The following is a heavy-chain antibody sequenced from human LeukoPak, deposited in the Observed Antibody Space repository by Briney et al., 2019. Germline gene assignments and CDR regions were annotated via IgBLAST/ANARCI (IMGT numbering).Heavy chain of an antibody. J-gene: IGHJ6*02. V-gene: IGHV3-7*05. CDR3: VRDGPCGIESRERYCGRDV. CDR1: GFTFSIYW. D-gene: IGHD5/OR15-5a*01. CDR2: INQDGSEK. Sequence: GGSLRLSCAASGFTFSIYWMSWVRQAPGKGLEWVASINQDGSEKYYVDSVKGRCTISRDNAKTSLYLQMSSLRAEDAAAYYRVRDGPCGIESRERYCGRDVGAQGTTVSVSS.